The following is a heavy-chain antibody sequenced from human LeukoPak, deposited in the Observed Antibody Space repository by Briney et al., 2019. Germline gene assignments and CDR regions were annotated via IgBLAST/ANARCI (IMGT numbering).Heavy chain of an antibody. CDR3: ARTPSTLLRYFDWESWYFDY. Sequence: GESLKISCKGSGYSFTSYWIGWVRQMPGKGLEWMGIIYPGDSDTRYSPSYQGQVTISADKSISTAYLQWSSLKASDTAMYYCARTPSTLLRYFDWESWYFDYWGQGTLVTVSS. V-gene: IGHV5-51*01. J-gene: IGHJ4*02. CDR2: IYPGDSDT. CDR1: GYSFTSYW. D-gene: IGHD3-9*01.